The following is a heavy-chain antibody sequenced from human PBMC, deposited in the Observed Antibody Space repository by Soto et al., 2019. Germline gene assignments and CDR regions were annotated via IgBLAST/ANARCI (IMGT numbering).Heavy chain of an antibody. CDR1: GFTFITYW. CDR2: IKPDGNEK. CDR3: AGTVIPRHDGLDV. V-gene: IGHV3-7*01. J-gene: IGHJ3*01. Sequence: GGSLRLSCAASGFTFITYWMSWVRQAPGKGLEWVANIKPDGNEKYYVDSVKGRFTISRDNAKNSLYLQMNSLRVEDTAVYYCAGTVIPRHDGLDVWGKGTMVTVSS. D-gene: IGHD3-16*02.